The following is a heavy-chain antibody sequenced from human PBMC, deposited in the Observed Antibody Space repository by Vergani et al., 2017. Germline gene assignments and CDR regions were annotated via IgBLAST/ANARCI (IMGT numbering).Heavy chain of an antibody. CDR2: IHHSGDT. D-gene: IGHD3-10*01. Sequence: QVQLQESGPGLVKPSETLTLTCDVSDSSIMTNPYWGWFRQSPGKGLEWIGCIHHSGDTHYNSSLKSRVSLSMVSSSKFSLSLTSVSAADTAIYYCARHRGSGGFFRSSYFYGMDVWGHGTTVTVSS. V-gene: IGHV4-38-2*01. CDR3: ARHRGSGGFFRSSYFYGMDV. CDR1: DSSIMTNPY. J-gene: IGHJ6*02.